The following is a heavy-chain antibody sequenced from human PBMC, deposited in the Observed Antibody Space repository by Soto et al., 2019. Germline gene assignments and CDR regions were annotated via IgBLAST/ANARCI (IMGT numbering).Heavy chain of an antibody. Sequence: GGSLRLSCAASGFTFSSYSMNWVRQAPGKGLEWVSYISSSSSIYYADSVKGRFTISRDNAKNSLYLQMNSLRDEDTAVYYCAREIPPHGDYSYYYYYGMDVWGQGTTVTVSS. V-gene: IGHV3-48*02. D-gene: IGHD4-17*01. CDR2: ISSSSSI. CDR1: GFTFSSYS. CDR3: AREIPPHGDYSYYYYYGMDV. J-gene: IGHJ6*02.